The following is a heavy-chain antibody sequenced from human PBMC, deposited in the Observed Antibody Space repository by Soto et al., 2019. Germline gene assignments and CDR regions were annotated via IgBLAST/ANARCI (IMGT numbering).Heavy chain of an antibody. Sequence: ASVKVSCKASGGTFSSYAISWVRQAPGQGLEWMGGIIPIFGTANYAQKFQGRVTMTADESTSTAYMELSSLRSEDTAVYYCARRSDYCSGGSCYDYWGQGTLVTVSS. V-gene: IGHV1-69*13. D-gene: IGHD2-15*01. CDR3: ARRSDYCSGGSCYDY. CDR1: GGTFSSYA. J-gene: IGHJ4*02. CDR2: IIPIFGTA.